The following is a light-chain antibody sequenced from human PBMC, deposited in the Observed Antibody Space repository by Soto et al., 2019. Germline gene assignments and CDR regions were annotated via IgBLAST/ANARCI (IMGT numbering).Light chain of an antibody. CDR2: EVS. V-gene: IGLV2-14*01. CDR1: SSDVGGYNY. CDR3: SSYTSSSLYV. Sequence: QSALTQAASVFGSPGPAITIPCPGTSSDVGGYNYVSWYQQHPGKAPKLMIYEVSNRPSGVSNRFSGSKSGNTASLTISGLQAEDEADYSCSSYTSSSLYVVGTGPKVTVL. J-gene: IGLJ1*01.